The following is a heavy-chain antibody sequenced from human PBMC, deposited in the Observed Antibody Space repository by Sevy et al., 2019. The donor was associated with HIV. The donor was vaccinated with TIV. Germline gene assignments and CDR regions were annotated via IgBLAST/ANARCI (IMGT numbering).Heavy chain of an antibody. J-gene: IGHJ4*02. Sequence: ASVKVSCKASGYTLIRYYMYWVRQAPGQGLEWMGVIDPRGGSTTYAQKLQGRVIMTRDTSTSTVYMELSSLRSEDTAVYYCATFSGASGVFDYWGQGTLVTVSS. V-gene: IGHV1-46*01. CDR3: ATFSGASGVFDY. CDR1: GYTLIRYY. D-gene: IGHD3-16*01. CDR2: IDPRGGST.